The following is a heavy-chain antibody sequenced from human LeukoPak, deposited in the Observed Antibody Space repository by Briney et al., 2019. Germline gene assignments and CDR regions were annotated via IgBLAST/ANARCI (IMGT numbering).Heavy chain of an antibody. V-gene: IGHV3-23*01. Sequence: GGSLRLSCAASGFTFSSYAMSWVRQAPGKGLEWVSAISVSGGSTYYGDSVKGRFTISRDNSKNTLYLQMNSLRAEDTAVYYWEKDPILTGSSLPRPDWYFDLWGRGTLVTVSS. CDR3: EKDPILTGSSLPRPDWYFDL. CDR2: ISVSGGST. J-gene: IGHJ2*01. CDR1: GFTFSSYA. D-gene: IGHD3-9*01.